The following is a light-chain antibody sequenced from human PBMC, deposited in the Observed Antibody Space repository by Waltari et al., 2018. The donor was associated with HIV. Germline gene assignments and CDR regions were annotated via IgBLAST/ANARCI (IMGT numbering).Light chain of an antibody. CDR3: CSYAGSSTFEV. J-gene: IGLJ2*01. CDR1: SSDVGSYNL. CDR2: EVS. V-gene: IGLV2-23*02. Sequence: QSALTQPASVSGSPGQSITISCTGTSSDVGSYNLVSWYQQHPGKAPNLMIYEVSTRPSGVSDRFSGSKAGNTASLTIAGLQAEDEADYYCCSYAGSSTFEVFGGGTKLTVL.